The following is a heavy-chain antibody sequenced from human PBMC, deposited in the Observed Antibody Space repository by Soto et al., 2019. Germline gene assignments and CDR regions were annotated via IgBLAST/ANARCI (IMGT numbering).Heavy chain of an antibody. Sequence: SETLSLTCTVSGGSISSYYWSWIRQPPGKGLEWIGYIYYSGSTNYNPSLKSRVTISVDTSKNQFSLKLSSVTAADTAVYYCASSYGSGSQAYYYYGMDVWGHGTTVTASS. CDR2: IYYSGST. V-gene: IGHV4-59*01. D-gene: IGHD3-10*01. J-gene: IGHJ6*02. CDR1: GGSISSYY. CDR3: ASSYGSGSQAYYYYGMDV.